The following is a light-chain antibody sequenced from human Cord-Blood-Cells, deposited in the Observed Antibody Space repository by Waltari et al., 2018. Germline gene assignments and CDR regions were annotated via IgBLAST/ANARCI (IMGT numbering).Light chain of an antibody. CDR2: EGS. CDR3: CSYAGSSTWV. V-gene: IGLV2-23*01. Sequence: QSALTQPASVSGSPGQSITISCTGTSSDVGSYNLVSRYQQHPGKAPKLMIYEGSKRPSGVSNRFSGSKSGNTDSLTISGRQAEDEADYYCCSYAGSSTWVFGGGTKLTVL. CDR1: SSDVGSYNL. J-gene: IGLJ3*02.